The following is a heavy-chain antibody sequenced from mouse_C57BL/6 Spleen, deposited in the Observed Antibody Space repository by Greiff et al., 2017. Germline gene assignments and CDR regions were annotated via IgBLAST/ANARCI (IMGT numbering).Heavy chain of an antibody. D-gene: IGHD1-1*01. CDR3: TTVRGEVVAPFDY. CDR1: GFNIKDYY. CDR2: IDPEDGDT. J-gene: IGHJ2*01. Sequence: VQLQQSGAELVRPGASVKLSCTASGFNIKDYYMHWVKQRPEQGLEWIGRIDPEDGDTEYAPKFQGKATMTADTSSNTAYLQLSSLTSEDTAVYYCTTVRGEVVAPFDYWGQGTTLTVSS. V-gene: IGHV14-1*01.